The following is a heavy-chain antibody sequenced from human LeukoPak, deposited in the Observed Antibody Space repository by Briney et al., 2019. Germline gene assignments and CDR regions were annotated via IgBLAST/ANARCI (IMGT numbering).Heavy chain of an antibody. V-gene: IGHV3-7*03. J-gene: IGHJ6*02. Sequence: GGSLRLSCAASGFTFNRYWMSWVRQAPGKGLEWVATIRQDGSANYYVDSVKGRFAISRDNAKNSLYLQMNSLRAEDTAVYYCARGDDFWSGYMVSGYYYGMDVWGQGTTVTVSS. D-gene: IGHD3-3*01. CDR3: ARGDDFWSGYMVSGYYYGMDV. CDR1: GFTFNRYW. CDR2: IRQDGSAN.